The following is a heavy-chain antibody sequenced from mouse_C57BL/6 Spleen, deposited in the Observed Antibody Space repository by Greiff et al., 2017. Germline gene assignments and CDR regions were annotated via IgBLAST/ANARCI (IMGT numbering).Heavy chain of an antibody. CDR2: IYPGDGDT. CDR3: ARYYDGYYEGFAY. D-gene: IGHD2-3*01. J-gene: IGHJ3*01. CDR1: GYAFSSSW. Sequence: VKLQESGPELVKPGASVKISCKASGYAFSSSWMNWVKQRPGKGLEWIGRIYPGDGDTNYNGKFKGKATLTADKSSSTAYMQLSSLTSEDSAVYFCARYYDGYYEGFAYWGQGTLVTVSA. V-gene: IGHV1-82*01.